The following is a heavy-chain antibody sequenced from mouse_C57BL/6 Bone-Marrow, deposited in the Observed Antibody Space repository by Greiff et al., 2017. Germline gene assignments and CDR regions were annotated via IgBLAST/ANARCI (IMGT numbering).Heavy chain of an antibody. CDR3: ASYYGSSPAGFAY. CDR1: GFTFSSYG. J-gene: IGHJ3*01. V-gene: IGHV5-6*01. CDR2: ISSGGSYT. Sequence: EVQRVESGGDLVKPGGSLKLSCAASGFTFSSYGMSWVRQTPDKRLEWVATISSGGSYTYYPDSVKGRFTISRDNAKHNLYLQMSSLKYEDTAMYDCASYYGSSPAGFAYWGQGTLVTVSA. D-gene: IGHD1-1*01.